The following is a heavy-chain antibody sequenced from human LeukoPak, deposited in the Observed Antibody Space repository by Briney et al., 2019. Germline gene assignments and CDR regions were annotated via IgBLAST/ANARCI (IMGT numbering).Heavy chain of an antibody. V-gene: IGHV4-34*01. CDR3: ASASSGYYSR. D-gene: IGHD3-22*01. Sequence: SETLSLTCAVYGGSFSGYYWSWIRQPPGKGLEWIGEINHSGSTNYNPSLKSRVTISVDTSKNQFSLKLSSVTAADTAVYYCASASSGYYSRWGQGTLVTVSS. CDR1: GGSFSGYY. J-gene: IGHJ4*02. CDR2: INHSGST.